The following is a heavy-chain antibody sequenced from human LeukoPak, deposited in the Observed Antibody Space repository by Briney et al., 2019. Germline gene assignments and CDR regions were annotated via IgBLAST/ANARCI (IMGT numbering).Heavy chain of an antibody. Sequence: TGGSLRLSCAASGFTFSSYTMHWARQAPGKGLEWVAVLWSDGRTEKYADSVKGRFTVSRDNFKNTLYLQMNSLRAEDTAVYYCAKDQGSSGYSVFDYWGQGTLVTVSS. V-gene: IGHV3-33*06. J-gene: IGHJ4*02. D-gene: IGHD3-22*01. CDR1: GFTFSSYT. CDR2: LWSDGRTE. CDR3: AKDQGSSGYSVFDY.